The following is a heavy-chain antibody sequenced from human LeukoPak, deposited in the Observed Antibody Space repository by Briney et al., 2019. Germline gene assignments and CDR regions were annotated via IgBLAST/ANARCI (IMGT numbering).Heavy chain of an antibody. D-gene: IGHD3-10*01. CDR1: GGTFSSYA. CDR2: IIPIFGTA. CDR3: ARGVLRVYYYYMDV. J-gene: IGHJ6*03. V-gene: IGHV1-69*05. Sequence: SVKVSCKASGGTFSSYAISWVRQAPGQGLEWMEGIIPIFGTANYAQKFQGRVTITTDESTSTAYMELSSLRSEDTAVYYCARGVLRVYYYYMDVWGKGTTVTVSS.